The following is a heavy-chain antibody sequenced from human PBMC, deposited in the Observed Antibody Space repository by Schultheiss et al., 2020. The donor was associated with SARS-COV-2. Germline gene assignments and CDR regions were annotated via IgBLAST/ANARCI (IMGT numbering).Heavy chain of an antibody. D-gene: IGHD6-19*01. V-gene: IGHV1-18*01. CDR3: ARDQWLVKSSKLVPRNDKTGYGYNWFDP. Sequence: ASVKVSCKASGYTFTRYGISWVRQAPGQGLEWMGWISAYNGNTNYAQKLQGRVTMTTDTSTSTAYMELRSLRSDDTAVYYCARDQWLVKSSKLVPRNDKTGYGYNWFDPWGQGTLVTVSS. J-gene: IGHJ5*02. CDR1: GYTFTRYG. CDR2: ISAYNGNT.